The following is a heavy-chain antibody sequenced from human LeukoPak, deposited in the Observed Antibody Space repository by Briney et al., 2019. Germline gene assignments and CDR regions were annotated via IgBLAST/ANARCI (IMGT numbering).Heavy chain of an antibody. CDR3: ARDRFGGEQN. Sequence: ASVKVSCKASVDTFNSHAISWVRLAPGQGLEWMGRIIPIFGTANYAQKFQGRVTITADKSTSTAYMELSSLRSEDTAVYYCARDRFGGEQNWGQGTLVTVSS. J-gene: IGHJ4*02. CDR1: VDTFNSHA. V-gene: IGHV1-69*06. CDR2: IIPIFGTA. D-gene: IGHD3-16*01.